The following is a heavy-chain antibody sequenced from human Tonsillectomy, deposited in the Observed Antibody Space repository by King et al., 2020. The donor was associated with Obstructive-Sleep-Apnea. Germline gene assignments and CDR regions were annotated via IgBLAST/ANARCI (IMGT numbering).Heavy chain of an antibody. CDR3: STRRVTGGDGMDV. Sequence: QLVQSGGGLVQPGGSLKLSCAASGFSFSGSALHWVRQAPGRGLEWVGRIRSKVQSFATAYAASVSGRFTFSRDDSKNTAYLEMSSLRFEDTAVYYCSTRRVTGGDGMDVWGQGTTVTVSS. D-gene: IGHD3-10*01. J-gene: IGHJ6*02. V-gene: IGHV3-73*01. CDR1: GFSFSGSA. CDR2: IRSKVQSFAT.